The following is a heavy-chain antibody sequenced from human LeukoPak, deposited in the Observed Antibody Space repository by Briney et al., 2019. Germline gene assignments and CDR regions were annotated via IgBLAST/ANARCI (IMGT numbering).Heavy chain of an antibody. Sequence: TSETLSLTCTVSGGSISSYYWSWIRQPPGKGLEWIGYIYYSGSTNYNPSLKSRVTISVDTSKNQFSLKPSSVTAADTAVYYCARAVWFGELLSGGNYFDYWGQGTLVTVSS. CDR1: GGSISSYY. V-gene: IGHV4-59*01. CDR2: IYYSGST. CDR3: ARAVWFGELLSGGNYFDY. D-gene: IGHD3-10*01. J-gene: IGHJ4*02.